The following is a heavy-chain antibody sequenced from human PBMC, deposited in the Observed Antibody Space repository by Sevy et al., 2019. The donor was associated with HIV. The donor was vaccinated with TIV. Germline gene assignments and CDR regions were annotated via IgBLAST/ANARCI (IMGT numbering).Heavy chain of an antibody. CDR3: ASQSGGYERLYYFDY. V-gene: IGHV3-48*01. D-gene: IGHD5-12*01. Sequence: GGSLRLSCAASGFSFSIYSMNWVRQAPGRGQEWVSYMSNTGSTIQYADSVKGRFTISRDNAKNSLYLQMNSLRAEDTAVYYCASQSGGYERLYYFDYWGQGTLVTVSS. CDR2: MSNTGSTI. J-gene: IGHJ4*02. CDR1: GFSFSIYS.